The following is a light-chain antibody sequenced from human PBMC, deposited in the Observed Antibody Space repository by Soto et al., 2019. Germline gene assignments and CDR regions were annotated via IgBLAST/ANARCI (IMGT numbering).Light chain of an antibody. CDR1: QSISSY. CDR3: QQSYSTPIT. CDR2: AAS. Sequence: DIQKTQAPTSLSASVGDRVTITFRASQSISSYLNWYQQKPGKAPKLLIYAASSLQSGVPSRFSGSGSGTDFTLTISSLQTEDFATYYCQQSYSTPITFGQGTRLEI. J-gene: IGKJ5*01. V-gene: IGKV1-39*01.